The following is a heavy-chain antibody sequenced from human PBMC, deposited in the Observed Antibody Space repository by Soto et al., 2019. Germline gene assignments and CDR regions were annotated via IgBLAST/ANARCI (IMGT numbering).Heavy chain of an antibody. CDR1: GFTFSSYG. D-gene: IGHD4-4*01. J-gene: IGHJ6*02. V-gene: IGHV3-30*03. CDR3: ATRDVTTSYGMDL. Sequence: QVQLVESGGGVVQPGRSLRLSCAASGFTFSSYGMHWVRQAPGKGLEWVAVISYDGSNKYYADSVKGRFTISRDNSKNTLYLQMNSLRAEDTAVYYCATRDVTTSYGMDLWGQGTTVTVSS. CDR2: ISYDGSNK.